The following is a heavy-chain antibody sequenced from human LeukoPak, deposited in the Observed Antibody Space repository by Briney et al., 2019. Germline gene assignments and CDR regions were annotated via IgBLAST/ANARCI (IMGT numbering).Heavy chain of an antibody. D-gene: IGHD3-9*01. CDR3: AKGVLRYFDWLPGDY. Sequence: GGSLRLSCAASGFTFSSYAMSWVRQAPGKGLEWVSAISGSGGSTYYADSVKGRFTISRDNSKNTLYLQMDSLRAEDTAVYYCAKGVLRYFDWLPGDYWGQGTLGTVSS. CDR1: GFTFSSYA. CDR2: ISGSGGST. J-gene: IGHJ4*02. V-gene: IGHV3-23*01.